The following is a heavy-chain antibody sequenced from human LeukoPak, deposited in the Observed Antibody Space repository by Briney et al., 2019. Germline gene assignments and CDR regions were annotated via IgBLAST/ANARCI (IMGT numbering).Heavy chain of an antibody. CDR1: GGSISSGGYS. CDR2: IYHSGST. V-gene: IGHV4-30-2*01. J-gene: IGHJ4*02. CDR3: ARCPEEYYYDSSGYYATRTYYFDY. D-gene: IGHD3-22*01. Sequence: PSETLSLTCAVSGGSISSGGYSWSWIRQPPGKGLEWIGYIYHSGSTYYNPSLKSRVAISVDRSKNQFSLKLSSVTAADTAVYYCARCPEEYYYDSSGYYATRTYYFDYGAQGTLVTVSS.